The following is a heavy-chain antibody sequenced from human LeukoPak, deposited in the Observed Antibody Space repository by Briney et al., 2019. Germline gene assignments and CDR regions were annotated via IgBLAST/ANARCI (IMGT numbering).Heavy chain of an antibody. J-gene: IGHJ4*02. CDR3: AKGLIVVVTAIDY. V-gene: IGHV3-30*02. D-gene: IGHD2-21*02. CDR1: GFGFSNFW. CDR2: IRYDGSNK. Sequence: GGSLRLSCAASGFGFSNFWMSWVRQAPGKGLEWVAFIRYDGSNKYYADSVKGRFTISRDNSKNTLYLQMNSLRAEDTAVYYCAKGLIVVVTAIDYRGQGTLVTVSS.